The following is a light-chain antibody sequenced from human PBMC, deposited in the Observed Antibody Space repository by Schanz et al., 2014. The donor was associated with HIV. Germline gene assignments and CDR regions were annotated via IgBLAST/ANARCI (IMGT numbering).Light chain of an antibody. CDR2: EDD. J-gene: IGLJ3*02. V-gene: IGLV6-57*04. Sequence: NFMLTQPHSVSESPGKTVAISCTRSSGSVGSNYVHWYQQRPGTAPTTIIYEDDHRASGVPDRFSGSLDYSSNSASLIISGLRTEDEADYYCQSYDGSNAGVFGGGTKLTVL. CDR1: SGSVGSNY. CDR3: QSYDGSNAGV.